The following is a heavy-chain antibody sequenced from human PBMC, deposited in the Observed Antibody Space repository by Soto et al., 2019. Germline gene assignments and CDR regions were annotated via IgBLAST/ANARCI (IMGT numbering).Heavy chain of an antibody. CDR2: LYYGRSA. CDR1: GDSISSYY. J-gene: IGHJ4*02. Sequence: QVQLQESGPGLVKPSETLSLTCAVSGDSISSYYCMWIRQPPEKGLESIGYLYYGRSANYNPSLKSRATLSVDTSTNQCPLTLSSMTAADTAVYYCALRSMAVVPEYWGQGTLVTVSS. V-gene: IGHV4-59*01. CDR3: ALRSMAVVPEY. D-gene: IGHD3-22*01.